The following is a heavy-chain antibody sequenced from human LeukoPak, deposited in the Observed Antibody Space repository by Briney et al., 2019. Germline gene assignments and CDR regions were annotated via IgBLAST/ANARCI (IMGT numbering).Heavy chain of an antibody. J-gene: IGHJ4*02. CDR1: GLTFSLYA. D-gene: IGHD6-19*01. V-gene: IGHV3-23*01. CDR3: AKSYSSGYLGDFDY. Sequence: PGGSLTLSSAASGLTFSLYAMRRIRQAPGKGLEWVSGISASDGGTYYADSVKGLFTISRDSSLHTLYLQMDSLRADDTAVYYCAKSYSSGYLGDFDYCGQGSLVTVSS. CDR2: ISASDGGT.